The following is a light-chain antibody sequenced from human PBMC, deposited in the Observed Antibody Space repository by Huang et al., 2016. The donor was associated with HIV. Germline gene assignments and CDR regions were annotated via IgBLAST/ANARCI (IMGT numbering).Light chain of an antibody. CDR1: QSVNSY. J-gene: IGKJ5*01. Sequence: ETVLTQSPATLSLSPGERATLSCRASQSVNSYLAWYQQKPGQTPMLLIYDASNRATGIPARCSGSGSGTDFTLTISSLEPEEFAVYYCQQRKYWPPITFGQGTRLEIK. V-gene: IGKV3-11*01. CDR3: QQRKYWPPIT. CDR2: DAS.